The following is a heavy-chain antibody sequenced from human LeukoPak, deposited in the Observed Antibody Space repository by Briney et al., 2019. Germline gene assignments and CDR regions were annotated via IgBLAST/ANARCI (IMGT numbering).Heavy chain of an antibody. CDR1: GFTFSDYY. Sequence: GGSLRLSCAASGFTFSDYYMSWIRQAPGKGLEWVSYISSSSSYTNYADPVKGRFTISRDNAKNSLYLQMNSLRAEDTAVYYCARGGAGKGSDYWGQGTPVTVSS. D-gene: IGHD6-19*01. V-gene: IGHV3-11*05. CDR3: ARGGAGKGSDY. J-gene: IGHJ4*02. CDR2: ISSSSSYT.